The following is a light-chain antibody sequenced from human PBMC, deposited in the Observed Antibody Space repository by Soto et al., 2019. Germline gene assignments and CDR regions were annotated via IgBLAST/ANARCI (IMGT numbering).Light chain of an antibody. CDR2: GAS. CDR1: QSINSG. Sequence: EIVMTQSPSTLSLSPGVRAALSCRSSQSINSGLAWHQQKSGQPPWLLISGASTRATGAPARFTGTESRSEFTVTISGLQSEDFAVYYGQQAHNWPLTFGQGTRLEI. V-gene: IGKV3-15*01. CDR3: QQAHNWPLT. J-gene: IGKJ2*01.